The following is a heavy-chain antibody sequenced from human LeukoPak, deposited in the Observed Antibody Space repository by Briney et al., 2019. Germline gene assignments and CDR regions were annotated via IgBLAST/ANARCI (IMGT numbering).Heavy chain of an antibody. CDR1: GFTLRSYV. Sequence: PGGSLRLSCAASGFTLRSYVINWVRQAPGKGLEWVSSISGSGSGTYYADSVKGRFTITRDNSKNTVYLQMNSLRAEDTAVYFCAKGPEYYDFWSGWKGTDAFAIWGQGTMVTVSS. D-gene: IGHD3-3*01. V-gene: IGHV3-23*01. CDR3: AKGPEYYDFWSGWKGTDAFAI. CDR2: ISGSGSGT. J-gene: IGHJ3*02.